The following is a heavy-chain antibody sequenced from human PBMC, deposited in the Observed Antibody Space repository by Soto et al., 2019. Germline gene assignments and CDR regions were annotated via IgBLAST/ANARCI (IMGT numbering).Heavy chain of an antibody. CDR3: AKGTRIAAPDYFDS. D-gene: IGHD6-13*01. V-gene: IGHV3-23*01. Sequence: PGGSLRLSCAASGFTFSNYVISWVRQAPGKGLEWVSAISGSGGSIYYADSVKGRFTISRDSSENSLYLQINTLRAEDTAVCYCAKGTRIAAPDYFDSWGQGT. J-gene: IGHJ4*02. CDR1: GFTFSNYV. CDR2: ISGSGGSI.